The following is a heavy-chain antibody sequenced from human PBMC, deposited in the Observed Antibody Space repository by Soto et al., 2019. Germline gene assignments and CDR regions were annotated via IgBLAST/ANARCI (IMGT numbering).Heavy chain of an antibody. J-gene: IGHJ5*02. Sequence: AGGSLRLSCAASGFSFSNYWMTWVRQAPGEGLEWVAGISQDGSAEHYVDSVKGRFTISRDNAKSSLYLQLNSLRAEDTAVYYCATYNTSTGWLDPWGQGTLVTVSS. D-gene: IGHD1-1*01. CDR1: GFSFSNYW. V-gene: IGHV3-7*01. CDR3: ATYNTSTGWLDP. CDR2: ISQDGSAE.